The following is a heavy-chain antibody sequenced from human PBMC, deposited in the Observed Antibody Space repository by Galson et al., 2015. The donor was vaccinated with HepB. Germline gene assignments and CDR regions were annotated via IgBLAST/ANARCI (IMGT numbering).Heavy chain of an antibody. J-gene: IGHJ6*04. CDR2: ISYDGSNK. CDR1: GFTFSSYG. V-gene: IGHV3-30*18. CDR3: AKDRHYCSSTSCYIVAWYGSMDV. Sequence: SLRLSCAASGFTFSSYGMHWVRQAPGKGLEWVAVISYDGSNKYYADSVKGRFTISRDNSKNTLYLQMNSLRAEDTAVYYCAKDRHYCSSTSCYIVAWYGSMDVWGKGTTVTVSS. D-gene: IGHD2-2*02.